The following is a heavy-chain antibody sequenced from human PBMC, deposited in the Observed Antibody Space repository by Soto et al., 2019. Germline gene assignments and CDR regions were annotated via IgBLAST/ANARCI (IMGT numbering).Heavy chain of an antibody. V-gene: IGHV3-53*01. CDR2: IYSGGST. D-gene: IGHD3-22*01. CDR1: GFTVSSNY. J-gene: IGHJ4*02. Sequence: GGSLRLSCAASGFTVSSNYMSWVRQAPGKGLEWVSVIYSGGSTYYADSVKGRFTISRDNSKNTLYLQMNSLRAEDTAVYYCARDRGYYDSSGYLDYWGQGTLVTVSS. CDR3: ARDRGYYDSSGYLDY.